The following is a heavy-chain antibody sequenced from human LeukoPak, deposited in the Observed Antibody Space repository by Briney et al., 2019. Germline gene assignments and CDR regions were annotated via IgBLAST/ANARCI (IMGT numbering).Heavy chain of an antibody. CDR2: ISSSSSTI. CDR1: GFTFSSYS. D-gene: IGHD2-2*01. Sequence: PGGSLRLSCAASGFTFSSYSMNWVRQAPGKGLEWVSYISSSSSTIYYADSVKGRFTISRDNAKNSLYLQMNSLRDEDTAVYYCARSDCSSTSCYFSFDYWGQGTLVTVSS. J-gene: IGHJ4*02. V-gene: IGHV3-48*02. CDR3: ARSDCSSTSCYFSFDY.